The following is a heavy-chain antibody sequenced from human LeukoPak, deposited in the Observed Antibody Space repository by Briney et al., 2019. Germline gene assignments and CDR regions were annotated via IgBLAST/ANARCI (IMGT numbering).Heavy chain of an antibody. D-gene: IGHD6-6*01. CDR2: IYPGDSHT. Sequence: GESLKISCTGSGYSFTNYWIGWVRQMPGKGLEWMGNIYPGDSHTKYSPSFQGQIIISADKSISTAYLQWSSLKASDTAMYYCATLIAARPNWGQGTLVTVSS. CDR1: GYSFTNYW. CDR3: ATLIAARPN. J-gene: IGHJ4*02. V-gene: IGHV5-51*01.